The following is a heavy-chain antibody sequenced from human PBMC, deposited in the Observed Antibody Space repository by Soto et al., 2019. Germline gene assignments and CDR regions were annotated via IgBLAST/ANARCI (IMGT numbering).Heavy chain of an antibody. CDR1: GGSIRDFY. J-gene: IGHJ4*02. Sequence: SATLSLTCTVSGGSIRDFYWSWIRQPPGRGLEWIGYIFYSRITNYNSSLKSRVTISVDTSKNQFSLKLRSVTAADTAAYFCARIKRGYDYGSIIDFWGQGILVTVSS. CDR2: IFYSRIT. CDR3: ARIKRGYDYGSIIDF. D-gene: IGHD5-18*01. V-gene: IGHV4-59*01.